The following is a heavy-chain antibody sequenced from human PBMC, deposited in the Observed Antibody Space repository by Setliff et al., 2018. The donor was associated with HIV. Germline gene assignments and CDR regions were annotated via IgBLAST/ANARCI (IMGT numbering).Heavy chain of an antibody. CDR2: INPNSGGT. Sequence: ASVKVSCKASGGTFSSYAISWVRQAPGQGLEWRGWINPNSGGTNYAQKFQGRVTMTTDTSISTVYMELSSLTSADTAVYYCARDTVKATFSDYWGQGTLVTVSS. CDR3: ARDTVKATFSDY. D-gene: IGHD4-17*01. CDR1: GGTFSSYA. J-gene: IGHJ4*02. V-gene: IGHV1-2*02.